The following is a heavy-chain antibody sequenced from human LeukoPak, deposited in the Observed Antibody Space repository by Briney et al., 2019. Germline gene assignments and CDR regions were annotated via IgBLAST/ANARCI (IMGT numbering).Heavy chain of an antibody. CDR2: ISWNSGSI. Sequence: GGSLRLSCAASGFTFDDYAMHWVRQAPGKGLEWVSGISWNSGSIGYADSVKGRFTISRDNAKNSLYLQMNSLRAEDTAVYYCARDIVVVPAASRGYFQHWGQGTLVTVSS. V-gene: IGHV3-9*01. D-gene: IGHD2-2*01. CDR1: GFTFDDYA. J-gene: IGHJ1*01. CDR3: ARDIVVVPAASRGYFQH.